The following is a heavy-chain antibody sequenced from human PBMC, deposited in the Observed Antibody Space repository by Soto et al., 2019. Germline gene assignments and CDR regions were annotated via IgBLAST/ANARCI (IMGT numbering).Heavy chain of an antibody. V-gene: IGHV2-5*02. J-gene: IGHJ4*02. Sequence: QITLKESGPTLVKPTQTLTLTCTFSGFSLSTTRVAVGWIRQPPGQALDWLALIYWDDDKRYSPFLKSRLTSTKDTSKNQVVLTMTNMDPVDTATYYCAHSVVAGLGYYFDYWGQGTLVTVSS. CDR3: AHSVVAGLGYYFDY. CDR2: IYWDDDK. CDR1: GFSLSTTRVA. D-gene: IGHD6-19*01.